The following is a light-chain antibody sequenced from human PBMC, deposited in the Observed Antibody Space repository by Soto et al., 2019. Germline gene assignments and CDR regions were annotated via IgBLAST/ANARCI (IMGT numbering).Light chain of an antibody. CDR1: QSVSSY. Sequence: EIVLTQSPATLSLSPGERATLSCRASQSVSSYLAWYQQKPGQAPRLLIYDASNRVSGIPARFSGSGSGTDVTLTISSLEPEDFAVYYCQQRSNWPPGTCGEGTKVEIK. CDR3: QQRSNWPPGT. J-gene: IGKJ1*01. V-gene: IGKV3-11*01. CDR2: DAS.